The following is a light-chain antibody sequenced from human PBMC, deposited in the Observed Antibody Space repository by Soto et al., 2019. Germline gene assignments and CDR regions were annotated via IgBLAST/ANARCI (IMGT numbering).Light chain of an antibody. Sequence: QSVLTQPASVSGSPGQSITISCTGTSSDVGGYNYVSWYQQHPGKAPKLMIYEVSNRPSGVSNRFSCSKSGNTASLTISGLQAEDEADYYCSSYTSSSLYVFGTGTKVTVL. CDR1: SSDVGGYNY. J-gene: IGLJ1*01. V-gene: IGLV2-14*01. CDR3: SSYTSSSLYV. CDR2: EVS.